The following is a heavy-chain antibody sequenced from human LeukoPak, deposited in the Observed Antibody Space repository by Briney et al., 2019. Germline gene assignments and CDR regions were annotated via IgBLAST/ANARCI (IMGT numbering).Heavy chain of an antibody. CDR3: ARFFLQGPTGENWFDP. CDR2: IYSGGST. CDR1: GFTFSSNY. Sequence: PGGSLRLSCAASGFTFSSNYMSWVRQAPGKGLEWVSVIYSGGSTYYADSVKGRLTISRDNSKNTLYLQMNSLRAEDTAVYYCARFFLQGPTGENWFDPWGQGTLVTVSS. V-gene: IGHV3-66*02. J-gene: IGHJ5*02. D-gene: IGHD3-16*01.